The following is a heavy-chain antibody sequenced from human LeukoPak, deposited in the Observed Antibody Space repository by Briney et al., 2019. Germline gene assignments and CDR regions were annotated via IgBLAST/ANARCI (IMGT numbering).Heavy chain of an antibody. D-gene: IGHD2-15*01. V-gene: IGHV4-34*01. J-gene: IGHJ5*02. CDR3: ASRVVVAATPRVGNWFDP. CDR1: GGSFSGYY. Sequence: PSETLSLTCAVYGGSFSGYYWSWIRQPPGKGLEWIGEINHSGSTNYNPSLKSRVTISVDTSKNQFSLTLSSVTAADTAVYYCASRVVVAATPRVGNWFDPWGQGTLVTVSS. CDR2: INHSGST.